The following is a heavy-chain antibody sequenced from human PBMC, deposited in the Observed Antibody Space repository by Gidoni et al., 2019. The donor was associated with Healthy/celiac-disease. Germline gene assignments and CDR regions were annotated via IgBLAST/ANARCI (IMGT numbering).Heavy chain of an antibody. CDR3: ARHEQYYYDSSGYYYYYYGMDV. CDR1: GYSFTSYW. Sequence: EVQLVQSGAEVKKPGESLKISCKGSGYSFTSYWIGRVRQMPGKGLEWMGIIYPGDSDTRYSPSFQGQVTISADKSISTAYLQWSSLKASDTAMYYCARHEQYYYDSSGYYYYYYGMDVWGQGTTVTVSS. CDR2: IYPGDSDT. V-gene: IGHV5-51*01. D-gene: IGHD3-22*01. J-gene: IGHJ6*02.